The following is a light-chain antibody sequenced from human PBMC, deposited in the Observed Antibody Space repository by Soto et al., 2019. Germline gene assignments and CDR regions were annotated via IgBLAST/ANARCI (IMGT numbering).Light chain of an antibody. CDR2: AAS. J-gene: IGKJ2*01. V-gene: IGKV1-39*01. CDR1: QSISTY. Sequence: DIQMTQSPSSLSASVGDRVTITCRASQSISTYLNWYQQKPGKAPKLLIYAASILQSGVPSRFSGSGSGTDFSLTISSLQLEDFGTYYCQQSHGIPYTFGQGTKLEIK. CDR3: QQSHGIPYT.